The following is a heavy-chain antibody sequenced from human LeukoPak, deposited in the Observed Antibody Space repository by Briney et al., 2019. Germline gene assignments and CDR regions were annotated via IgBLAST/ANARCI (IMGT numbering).Heavy chain of an antibody. V-gene: IGHV4-34*01. CDR3: ATYCSSTSCAGGFDY. CDR2: INHSGST. Sequence: SETLSLTCAVYGGSFSGYYWSWIRQPPGKGLEWIGEINHSGSTNYNPSLKSRVTISVDTSKNQFSLKLSSVTAADTAVYYCATYCSSTSCAGGFDYWDQGTLVTVSS. CDR1: GGSFSGYY. J-gene: IGHJ4*02. D-gene: IGHD2-2*01.